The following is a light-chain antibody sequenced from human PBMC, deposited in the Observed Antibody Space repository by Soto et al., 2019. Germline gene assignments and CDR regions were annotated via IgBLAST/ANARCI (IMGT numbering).Light chain of an antibody. V-gene: IGKV1-12*01. CDR1: QGISNW. CDR2: AAS. CDR3: QQANSYPYT. Sequence: DIQMTQSPSSLSASVGDRVIITCRASQGISNWLAWYQQKPGKAPNLLISAASSLQSGVPSRFIGSGSGTDFPLTLSSLQPEDFATYSCQQANSYPYTFGQGTKLEIK. J-gene: IGKJ2*01.